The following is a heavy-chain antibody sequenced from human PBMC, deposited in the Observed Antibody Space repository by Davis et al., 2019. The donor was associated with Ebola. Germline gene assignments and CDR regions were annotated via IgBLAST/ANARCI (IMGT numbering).Heavy chain of an antibody. CDR1: GFTFSAYA. Sequence: GESLKISCAASGFTFSAYAMHWVRQAPGKGLEWVALISFDGTNKYYADSVKGRFTISRDNSKNTLYLQMNSLRAEDTAVYYCARTYYYDSSGYRNAFDIWGQGTMVTVSS. CDR3: ARTYYYDSSGYRNAFDI. V-gene: IGHV3-30-3*01. CDR2: ISFDGTNK. J-gene: IGHJ3*02. D-gene: IGHD3-22*01.